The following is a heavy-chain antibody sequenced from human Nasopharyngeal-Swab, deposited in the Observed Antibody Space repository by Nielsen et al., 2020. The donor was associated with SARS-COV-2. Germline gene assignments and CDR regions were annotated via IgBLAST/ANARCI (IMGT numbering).Heavy chain of an antibody. Sequence: GGSLRLSCAGSGFTFSNYWMSWVRQAPGKGPEWVANIKQDESQKYYVDSVRGRFTISRDNAKNSLYLQMNSLRAEDTAVYYCARPRALCSGDKCYFYYLDYWGQGTLVTVSS. CDR3: ARPRALCSGDKCYFYYLDY. V-gene: IGHV3-7*01. D-gene: IGHD2-15*01. J-gene: IGHJ4*02. CDR2: IKQDESQK. CDR1: GFTFSNYW.